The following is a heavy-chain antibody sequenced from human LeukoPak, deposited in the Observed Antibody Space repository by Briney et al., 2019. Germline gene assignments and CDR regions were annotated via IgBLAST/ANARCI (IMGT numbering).Heavy chain of an antibody. CDR2: ISSSSSYT. Sequence: GGSLRLSCAASGFTFSDYYMSCIRQAPGKGLEWVSYISSSSSYTNYADSVKGRFTISRDNAKNSLYLQMNSLRAEDTAVYYCARESRYCSGGSCTGAFDIWGQGTMVTVSS. J-gene: IGHJ3*02. CDR3: ARESRYCSGGSCTGAFDI. D-gene: IGHD2-15*01. CDR1: GFTFSDYY. V-gene: IGHV3-11*06.